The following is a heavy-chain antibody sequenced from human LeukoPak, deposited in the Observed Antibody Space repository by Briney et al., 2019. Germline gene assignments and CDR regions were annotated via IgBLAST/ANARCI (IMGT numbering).Heavy chain of an antibody. CDR1: GFSFSSFG. D-gene: IGHD2-8*01. Sequence: PGGSLRLSCAASGFSFSSFGMHWVRQAPGKGLECVSTITGNGGSTYYTNSVRGRCTISRDNSKSTLYLQMGSLRAEDMAVYYCVRGGDCSNGVCYGLDVWGQGTTVTVPS. J-gene: IGHJ6*02. CDR3: VRGGDCSNGVCYGLDV. CDR2: ITGNGGST. V-gene: IGHV3-64*01.